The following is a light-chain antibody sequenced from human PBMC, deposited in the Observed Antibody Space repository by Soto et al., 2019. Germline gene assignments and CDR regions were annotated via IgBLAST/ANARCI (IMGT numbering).Light chain of an antibody. CDR2: DNN. CDR3: GAWDSSLSVVF. V-gene: IGLV1-51*01. J-gene: IGLJ2*01. CDR1: SSNIGNNY. Sequence: QAVVTQPPSVSAAPGQKVTISCSGSSSNIGNNYVSWYQQLPGTAPKLLIYDNNKRPSGIPDRFSGSKSGTSATLGITGLQTGDEADYYCGAWDSSLSVVFFGGGTKLTVL.